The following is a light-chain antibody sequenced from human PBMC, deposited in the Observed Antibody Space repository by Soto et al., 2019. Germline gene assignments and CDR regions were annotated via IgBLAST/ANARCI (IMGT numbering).Light chain of an antibody. V-gene: IGLV2-14*01. CDR1: NSDIGTYKY. Sequence: QSVLTQTASVSGSPGQSITISCTGTNSDIGTYKYVSWYQQHPGKAPKLIIYEVSNRPSGVSNRFSGSKSGNTASLTISGLQAEDEADYYCQSYDSSLIGLIFGLGTKLTVL. J-gene: IGLJ2*01. CDR3: QSYDSSLIGLI. CDR2: EVS.